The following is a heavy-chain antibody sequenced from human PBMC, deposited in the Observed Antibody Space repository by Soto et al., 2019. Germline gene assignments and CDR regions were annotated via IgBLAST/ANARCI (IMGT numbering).Heavy chain of an antibody. Sequence: QVQLVQSGAEVKKPGASVRVSCKSSGYPFTHYGITWIRQAPGQGLEWMGWISPFNGNTHYGQTLQGRVTLTTETSTSTVYMELRSLRSDDTAVDYCARDQSFDRTYYYGIDVWGQGTTLTVS. CDR2: ISPFNGNT. V-gene: IGHV1-18*01. J-gene: IGHJ6*02. CDR1: GYPFTHYG. CDR3: ARDQSFDRTYYYGIDV. D-gene: IGHD3-16*01.